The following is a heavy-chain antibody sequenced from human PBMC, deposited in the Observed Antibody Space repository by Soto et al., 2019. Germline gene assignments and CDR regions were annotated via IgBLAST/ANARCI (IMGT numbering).Heavy chain of an antibody. J-gene: IGHJ6*02. Sequence: QVQLVQSGAEVKKPGSSVKVSCKASGGTFSSYAISWVRQAPGQGLEWMGGIIPIFGTANYAQKFQGRVTITADEPTSPAYMELSSLRSEDTAVYYCARVLGAARGYSYGMDVWGQGTTVTVSS. D-gene: IGHD6-13*01. CDR1: GGTFSSYA. CDR3: ARVLGAARGYSYGMDV. V-gene: IGHV1-69*12. CDR2: IIPIFGTA.